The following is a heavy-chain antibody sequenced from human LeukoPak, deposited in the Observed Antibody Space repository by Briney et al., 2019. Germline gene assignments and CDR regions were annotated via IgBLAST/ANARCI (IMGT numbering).Heavy chain of an antibody. CDR2: IYHSGST. J-gene: IGHJ3*02. V-gene: IGHV4-38-2*01. CDR1: GNSISSGYY. CDR3: ARVFSGASHAFDI. Sequence: PSETLSLTCAVSGNSISSGYYWGWIRQPPGKGLEWIGSIYHSGSTYYNPSLKSRVTISVDTSKNQFSLKLSSVTAADTAVYYCARVFSGASHAFDIWGQGTMVTVSS. D-gene: IGHD2-2*01.